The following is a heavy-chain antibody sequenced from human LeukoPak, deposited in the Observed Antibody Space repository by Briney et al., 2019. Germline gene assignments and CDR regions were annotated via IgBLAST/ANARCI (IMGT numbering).Heavy chain of an antibody. V-gene: IGHV1-69*06. Sequence: SVNLSFTGSVYTFTIYAISWVRLRHAQGNEWVGGIIPIFGTANYAQKFQGRVTIIADKTTSTAYMELSGLRSEDTAVYYCGRVLNYYYYYMDVWGKGTTVTVSS. J-gene: IGHJ6*03. D-gene: IGHD2-15*01. CDR3: GRVLNYYYYYMDV. CDR1: VYTFTIYA. CDR2: IIPIFGTA.